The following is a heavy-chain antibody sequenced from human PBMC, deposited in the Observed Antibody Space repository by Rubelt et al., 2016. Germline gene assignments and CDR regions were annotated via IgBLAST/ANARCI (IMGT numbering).Heavy chain of an antibody. CDR3: ARAHLPNDAFDI. V-gene: IGHV3-23*01. J-gene: IGHJ3*02. CDR2: ISGSGGST. CDR1: GFTFSSYS. Sequence: RLSCAASGFTFSSYSMNWVRQAPGKGLEWVSAISGSGGSTYYADSVKGRFTISRDNSKNTLYLQMNSLRAEDTAVYYCARAHLPNDAFDIWGQGTMVTGSS.